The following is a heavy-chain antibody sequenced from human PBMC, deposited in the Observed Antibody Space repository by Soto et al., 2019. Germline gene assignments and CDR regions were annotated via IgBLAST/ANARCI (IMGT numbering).Heavy chain of an antibody. CDR2: IIPIFGTA. V-gene: IGHV1-69*01. D-gene: IGHD2-15*01. CDR1: GGTFSSYA. CDR3: FYGGNSYDAFDI. Sequence: QVQLVQSGAEVKKPGSSVKVSCKASGGTFSSYAISWVRQAPGQGLEWMGGIIPIFGTANYAQKFQGRVTITGEESTSTAYMELSSLRSEDTAVYYCFYGGNSYDAFDIWGQGTMVTVSS. J-gene: IGHJ3*02.